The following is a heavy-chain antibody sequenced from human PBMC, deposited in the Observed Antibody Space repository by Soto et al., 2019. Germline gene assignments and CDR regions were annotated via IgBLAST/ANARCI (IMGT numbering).Heavy chain of an antibody. J-gene: IGHJ6*02. CDR2: ISYDGSNK. D-gene: IGHD1-26*01. CDR1: GFTFSSYG. Sequence: GGSLRLSCAASGFTFSSYGMHWVRQAPGKGLEGVAVISYDGSNKYYADSVKGRFTISRDNSKNTLYLQMNSLRAEDTGVYYCATDRQGWGRIAGMDVWGQGTTVTVSS. CDR3: ATDRQGWGRIAGMDV. V-gene: IGHV3-30*03.